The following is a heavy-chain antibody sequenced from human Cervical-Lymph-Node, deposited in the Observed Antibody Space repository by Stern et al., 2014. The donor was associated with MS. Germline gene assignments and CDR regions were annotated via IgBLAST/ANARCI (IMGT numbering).Heavy chain of an antibody. Sequence: QVQLGQSGAEVKKPGSSVKGSCKASGGTFSSYAISWVRQAPGQGLEWMGGIIPIFGTATYAQKVQGRVTITADESTSPAYTEPSSLRSEDTAVYYCARGELKEGLVRGMDVWGQGTTVTVSS. D-gene: IGHD1-26*01. V-gene: IGHV1-69*01. CDR3: ARGELKEGLVRGMDV. J-gene: IGHJ6*02. CDR1: GGTFSSYA. CDR2: IIPIFGTA.